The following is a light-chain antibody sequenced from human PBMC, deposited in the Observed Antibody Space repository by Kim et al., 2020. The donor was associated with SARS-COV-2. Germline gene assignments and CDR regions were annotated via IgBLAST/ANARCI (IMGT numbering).Light chain of an antibody. CDR3: QVWDSSGDQKV. J-gene: IGLJ2*01. Sequence: SYELTQPPSVSVAPGKTAWITCGGNNIGSKSVHWYQQMPGQAPILVIYYDSDRPSGIPERFSGSNSGNTATLTISRVEAGDEADYYCQVWDSSGDQKVFGGGTKLTVL. CDR2: YDS. CDR1: NIGSKS. V-gene: IGLV3-21*04.